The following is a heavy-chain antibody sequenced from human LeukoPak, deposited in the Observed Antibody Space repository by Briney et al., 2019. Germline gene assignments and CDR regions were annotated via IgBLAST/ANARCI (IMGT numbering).Heavy chain of an antibody. CDR1: GFTFSSYA. CDR3: AKEMAYCGGDCYSWVGTFDY. V-gene: IGHV3-23*01. D-gene: IGHD2-21*02. CDR2: ISGSGGST. Sequence: GGSLRLSCAASGFTFSSYAMSWVRQAPGKGLEWVSAISGSGGSTYYADSVKGRFTISRDNSKNTLYLQMNSLRAEGTAVYYCAKEMAYCGGDCYSWVGTFDYWGQGTLVTVSS. J-gene: IGHJ4*02.